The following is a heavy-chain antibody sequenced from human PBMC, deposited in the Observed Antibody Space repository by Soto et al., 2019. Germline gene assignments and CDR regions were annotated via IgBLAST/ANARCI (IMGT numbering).Heavy chain of an antibody. Sequence: QVQLVQSGAGVKKPGASVKVSCKASGYTFTSYGISWVRQAPGQGLEWIGWISAYNGNTNYAQKLQGRVTMPTDTSTSTAYMELRSLRSDDTAVYYCARTAATYYYYSMDVWGKGTKVTVSS. D-gene: IGHD2-2*01. CDR3: ARTAATYYYYSMDV. J-gene: IGHJ6*03. CDR2: ISAYNGNT. V-gene: IGHV1-18*01. CDR1: GYTFTSYG.